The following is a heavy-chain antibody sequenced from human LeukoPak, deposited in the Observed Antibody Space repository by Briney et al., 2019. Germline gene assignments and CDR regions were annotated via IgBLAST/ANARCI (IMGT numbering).Heavy chain of an antibody. CDR3: AREPVVPAAMPRGYAFDI. Sequence: SETLSLTCTVPGVSIKNHYWSWIRQPPGKGLEWIANIYYAGSSNYNPSLKSRVTISVDTSKNQFSLKLSSVTAADTAVYYCAREPVVPAAMPRGYAFDIWGQGTMVTVSS. V-gene: IGHV4-59*11. J-gene: IGHJ3*02. D-gene: IGHD2-2*01. CDR1: GVSIKNHY. CDR2: IYYAGSS.